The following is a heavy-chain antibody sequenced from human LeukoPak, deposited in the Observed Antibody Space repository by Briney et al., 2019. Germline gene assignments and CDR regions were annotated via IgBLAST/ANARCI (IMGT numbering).Heavy chain of an antibody. J-gene: IGHJ4*02. CDR2: IYPGESDT. CDR3: ARESTAVAADY. D-gene: IGHD6-19*01. CDR1: GSRFTSYW. Sequence: GESLKISCKGSGSRFTSYWIGWVRQMPGKGLEWMGIIYPGESDTRYSPSFQGQVTISAHKSIITAYLQWSSLKASDTAMYYCARESTAVAADYWGQGTLVTVSS. V-gene: IGHV5-51*01.